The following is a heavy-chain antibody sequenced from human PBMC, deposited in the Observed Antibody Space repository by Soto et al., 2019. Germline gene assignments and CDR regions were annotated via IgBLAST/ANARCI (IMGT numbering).Heavy chain of an antibody. J-gene: IGHJ6*02. V-gene: IGHV3-21*01. Sequence: PGGSLRLSCAASGFTFSSYSMNWVRQAPGKGLEWVSSISSSSSYIYYADSVKGRFTISRDNAKNSLYLQMNSLRAEDTAVYYCARDSAVAEPVSYYYSGVAVWGQGTTVTVSS. CDR2: ISSSSSYI. D-gene: IGHD6-19*01. CDR3: ARDSAVAEPVSYYYSGVAV. CDR1: GFTFSSYS.